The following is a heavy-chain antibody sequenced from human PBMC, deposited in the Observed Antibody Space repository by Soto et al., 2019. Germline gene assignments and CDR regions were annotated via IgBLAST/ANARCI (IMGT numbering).Heavy chain of an antibody. CDR3: AREIPDTAMVTYFDY. CDR1: GGSISSGGYY. D-gene: IGHD5-18*01. J-gene: IGHJ4*02. CDR2: IYHSGST. V-gene: IGHV4-31*03. Sequence: TLSLTCTVSGGSISSGGYYWSWIRQHPGKGLEWIGYIYHSGSTYYNPSLKSRVTISVDTSKNQFSLKLSSVTAADTAVYYCAREIPDTAMVTYFDYWGQGTLVTVSS.